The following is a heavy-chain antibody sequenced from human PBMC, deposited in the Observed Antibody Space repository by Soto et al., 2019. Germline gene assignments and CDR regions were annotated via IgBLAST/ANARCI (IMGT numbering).Heavy chain of an antibody. J-gene: IGHJ4*02. CDR2: ISAYNGNT. CDR1: GYTFTSYG. Sequence: ASVKVCCKASGYTFTSYGISWVRQAPGQGLEWMGWISAYNGNTNYAKKLQGRVTMTTGTSTSTAYMELRSLRSDDTAVYYCERVERYYGSGSYYRSGPPSFDYWGQGTLVNVSS. D-gene: IGHD3-10*01. CDR3: ERVERYYGSGSYYRSGPPSFDY. V-gene: IGHV1-18*01.